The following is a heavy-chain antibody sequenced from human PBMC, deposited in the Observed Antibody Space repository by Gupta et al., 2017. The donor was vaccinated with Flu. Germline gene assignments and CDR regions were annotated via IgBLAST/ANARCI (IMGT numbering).Heavy chain of an antibody. CDR3: ARGHHGYNIDY. V-gene: IGHV3-11*06. D-gene: IGHD5-12*01. J-gene: IGHJ4*02. Sequence: TISRDNAKNSLYLQMNSLRAEDTAVYYCARGHHGYNIDYWGQGTLVTVSS.